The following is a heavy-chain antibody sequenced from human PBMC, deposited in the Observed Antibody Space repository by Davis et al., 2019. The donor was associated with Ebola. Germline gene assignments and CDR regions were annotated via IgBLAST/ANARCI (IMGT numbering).Heavy chain of an antibody. V-gene: IGHV3-23*01. Sequence: PGGSLRLPCAVSGFTFSSYAMSWVRQAPGKGLEWASAISGSGGSTYYADPVKGRFTISKDNSKNTLYLQMNSLRTEDTAVYYCANLDYGDNSGFDYWGQGTLVTVSS. CDR3: ANLDYGDNSGFDY. J-gene: IGHJ4*02. CDR1: GFTFSSYA. D-gene: IGHD4-23*01. CDR2: ISGSGGST.